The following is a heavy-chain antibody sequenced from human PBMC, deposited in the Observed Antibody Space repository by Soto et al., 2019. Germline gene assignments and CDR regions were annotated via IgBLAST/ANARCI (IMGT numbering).Heavy chain of an antibody. CDR3: ARDTIAAGYCSGGSCYSVKVFDY. J-gene: IGHJ4*02. V-gene: IGHV3-11*06. Sequence: QVQLVESGGGLVKPGGSLRLSCAASGFTFSDYYMSWIRQAPGKGLEWVSYISSSSSYTNYADPVKGRFTISRDNAKNSLYLQMNSLRAEDTAVYYCARDTIAAGYCSGGSCYSVKVFDYWGQGTLVTVSS. D-gene: IGHD2-15*01. CDR1: GFTFSDYY. CDR2: ISSSSSYT.